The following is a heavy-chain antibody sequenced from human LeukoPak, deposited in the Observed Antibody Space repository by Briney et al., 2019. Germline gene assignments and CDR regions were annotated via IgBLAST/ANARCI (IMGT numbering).Heavy chain of an antibody. CDR1: GGSISSGAYY. CDR2: INHSGST. CDR3: ARRPGYSSGWYGY. J-gene: IGHJ4*02. Sequence: SETLSLTCAVSGGSISSGAYYWSWIPQPPGQGLEWIGEINHSGSTNYNPSLKSRVTISVDTSKNQFSLKLSSVTAADTAVYYCARRPGYSSGWYGYWGQGTLVTVSS. V-gene: IGHV4-34*01. D-gene: IGHD6-19*01.